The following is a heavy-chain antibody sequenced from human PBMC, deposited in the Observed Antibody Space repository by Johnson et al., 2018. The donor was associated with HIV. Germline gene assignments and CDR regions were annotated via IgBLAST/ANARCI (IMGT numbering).Heavy chain of an antibody. V-gene: IGHV3-66*01. CDR1: GFSVSSNY. CDR3: ARDATPWGGAYVGYAFDL. D-gene: IGHD4-17*01. CDR2: MSSGDHT. Sequence: VQLVESGGGLVQPGGSMRLSCATSGFSVSSNYMSWVRQAPGKGLEWVSVMSSGDHTHYADSAKGRFTIPRDNTNNSLHLQMNSLRADDTAVYYCARDATPWGGAYVGYAFDLWGQGTMVAVSS. J-gene: IGHJ3*01.